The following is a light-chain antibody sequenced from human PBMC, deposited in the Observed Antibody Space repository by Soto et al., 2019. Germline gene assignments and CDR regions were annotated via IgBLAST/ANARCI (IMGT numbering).Light chain of an antibody. CDR2: DAS. V-gene: IGKV1-5*01. J-gene: IGKJ1*01. Sequence: IQMIQTPSTLSASVGDGVTITCRASQSISSWLAWYQQKPGKAPKLLTYDASSLESGVPSRFSGSGSGTEFTLTISSLQPDDFATYYCQQYNSYSGTFGQGTKVDIK. CDR1: QSISSW. CDR3: QQYNSYSGT.